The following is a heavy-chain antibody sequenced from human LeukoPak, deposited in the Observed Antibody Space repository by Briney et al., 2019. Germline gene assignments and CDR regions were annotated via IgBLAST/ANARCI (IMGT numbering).Heavy chain of an antibody. J-gene: IGHJ4*02. CDR3: ARDLGYSGSYLDY. V-gene: IGHV3-21*01. CDR1: GFTFSSYA. Sequence: GGSLRLSCAASGFTFSSYAMSWVRQAPGKGLEWVSSISSSSSYIYYADSVKGRFTISRDNAKNSLYLQMNSLRAEDTAVYYCARDLGYSGSYLDYWGQGTLVTVSS. D-gene: IGHD1-26*01. CDR2: ISSSSSYI.